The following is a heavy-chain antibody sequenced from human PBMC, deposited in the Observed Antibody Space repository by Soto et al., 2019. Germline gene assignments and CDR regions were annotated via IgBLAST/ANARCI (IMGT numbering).Heavy chain of an antibody. J-gene: IGHJ5*01. Sequence: TSETLSLTCTVSGGSTSSGAYYWGWIRQHSGKGLEWIGYMHYSGSAYYNPSLTTRVTISVDTSMNQFSLKLSSVTAADTAMYYCARYFFDSSGYSNWFDSWGQGTLVTVSS. CDR1: GGSTSSGAYY. CDR3: ARYFFDSSGYSNWFDS. D-gene: IGHD3-22*01. V-gene: IGHV4-31*03. CDR2: MHYSGSA.